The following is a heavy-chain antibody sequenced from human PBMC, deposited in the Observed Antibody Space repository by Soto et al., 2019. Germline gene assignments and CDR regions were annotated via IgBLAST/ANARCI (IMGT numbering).Heavy chain of an antibody. J-gene: IGHJ3*02. CDR1: GGSISSYY. V-gene: IGHV4-59*01. CDR2: IYYSGST. CDR3: ARVWGGAFDI. Sequence: QVQLQESGPGLVKPSETLSLTCTVSGGSISSYYWSWIRQPPGKGLEWIGYIYYSGSTNYNPSLKSRVTISVGTSKNQFYLKLSAVTAADTAVYYCARVWGGAFDIWGQGTMVTVSS. D-gene: IGHD3-10*01.